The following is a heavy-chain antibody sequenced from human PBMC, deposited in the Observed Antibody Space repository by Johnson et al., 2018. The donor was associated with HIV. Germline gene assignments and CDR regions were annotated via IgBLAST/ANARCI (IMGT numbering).Heavy chain of an antibody. CDR1: RFTFSSHA. J-gene: IGHJ3*02. CDR2: INWNGGNT. D-gene: IGHD6-6*01. Sequence: VQLVESGGGVVQPGGSLRLSCAASRFTFSSHAMSWVRQAPGKGLEWVSGINWNGGNTGYADSVQGRFTISRDNAKNSLYLQMNSLRPEDTALYYCAREHSLQSSSLDIWGQGTVVTVSS. CDR3: AREHSLQSSSLDI. V-gene: IGHV3-20*04.